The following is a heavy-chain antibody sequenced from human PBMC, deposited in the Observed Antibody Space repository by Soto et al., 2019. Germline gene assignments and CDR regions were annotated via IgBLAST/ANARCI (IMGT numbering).Heavy chain of an antibody. D-gene: IGHD1-26*01. CDR1: GGTFSSYA. CDR3: ARGVVGATTIYYYYGMDV. J-gene: IGHJ6*02. CDR2: IIPIFGTA. V-gene: IGHV1-69*13. Sequence: GASVKVSCKASGGTFSSYAISWVRQAPGPGLEWMGGIIPIFGTANYAQKFQGRVTITADESKSTAYMELSSLRSEDTAVYYCARGVVGATTIYYYYGMDVWGQGTTVTVSS.